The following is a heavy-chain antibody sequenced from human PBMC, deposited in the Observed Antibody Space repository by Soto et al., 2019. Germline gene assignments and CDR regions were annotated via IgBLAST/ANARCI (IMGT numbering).Heavy chain of an antibody. CDR3: AKDHLTTTVTTVGY. J-gene: IGHJ4*02. D-gene: IGHD4-17*01. Sequence: QVQLVESGGGVVQPGRSLRLSCAASGFTFSNYGMHWVRQAPGKGLEWVAVISYHGSDKYYADSVKGRFTISRDKSKNALYLQMDGLRAEETAVYYCAKDHLTTTVTTVGYWGQGNLVTVSS. CDR1: GFTFSNYG. V-gene: IGHV3-30*18. CDR2: ISYHGSDK.